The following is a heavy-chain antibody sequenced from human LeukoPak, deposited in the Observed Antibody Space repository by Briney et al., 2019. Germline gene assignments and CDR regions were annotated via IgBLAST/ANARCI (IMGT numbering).Heavy chain of an antibody. Sequence: VASVKVSCKASGYAFTSYYMHWVRQAPGQGLEWMGIINPSGGSTSYAQKFQGRVTMTRDTSTSTVYMELSSLRSEDTAVYYCARIAAADHFDYWGQGTLVTVSS. CDR3: ARIAAADHFDY. CDR1: GYAFTSYY. D-gene: IGHD6-13*01. CDR2: INPSGGST. V-gene: IGHV1-46*01. J-gene: IGHJ4*02.